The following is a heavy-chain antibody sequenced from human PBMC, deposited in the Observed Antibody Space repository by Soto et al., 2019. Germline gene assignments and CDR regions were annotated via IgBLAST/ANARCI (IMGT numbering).Heavy chain of an antibody. J-gene: IGHJ4*02. V-gene: IGHV1-46*01. CDR2: INPSGGGT. CDR1: GFTLTSYC. D-gene: IGHD6-19*01. Sequence: QVQLVQSGAEVKKPGASVKVSCKTSGFTLTSYCMHWVRQAPGQGLEWMGIINPSGGGTSYAQKFQGRVTMTRDTSTSTAYMEMSSLRYEDTAMYYCATYYCAREGSSGWPFDYWGQGTLVTVSS. CDR3: ATYYCAREGSSGWPFDY.